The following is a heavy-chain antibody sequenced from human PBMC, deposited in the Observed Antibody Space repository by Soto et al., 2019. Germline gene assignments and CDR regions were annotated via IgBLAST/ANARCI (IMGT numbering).Heavy chain of an antibody. CDR2: IWHDGTHD. D-gene: IGHD2-8*01. J-gene: IGHJ6*02. CDR1: GFTFSSHA. Sequence: QVQLVESGGGVVQPGRSLRLSCVGSGFTFSSHALHWVRQAPGKGLEWVALIWHDGTHDSYADSVKGRFTISRDNSKQRRNLDLTSQRAADAGVYYYAKVARLLMANTGAYYYNVLDVWGQGTTVTVSS. V-gene: IGHV3-33*06. CDR3: AKVARLLMANTGAYYYNVLDV.